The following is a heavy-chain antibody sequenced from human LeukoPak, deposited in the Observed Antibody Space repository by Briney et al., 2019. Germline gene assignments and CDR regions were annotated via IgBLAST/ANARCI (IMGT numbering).Heavy chain of an antibody. Sequence: QPGRSLRLSCAASGFTFSSYAMHWVRQAPGKGLEWVAVISYDGSNKYYADSVKGRFTISRDNSKNTLYLQMNSLRAEDTAVYYCARSPLRPYSSSPDYYYYYGMDVWGQGTTVTVSS. D-gene: IGHD6-13*01. V-gene: IGHV3-30-3*01. CDR3: ARSPLRPYSSSPDYYYYYGMDV. CDR1: GFTFSSYA. J-gene: IGHJ6*02. CDR2: ISYDGSNK.